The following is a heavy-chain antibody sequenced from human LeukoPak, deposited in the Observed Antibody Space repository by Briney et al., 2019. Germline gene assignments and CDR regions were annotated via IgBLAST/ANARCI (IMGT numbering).Heavy chain of an antibody. J-gene: IGHJ4*02. CDR1: GGSISSYY. Sequence: SETLSLTCTVSGGSISSYYWSWIRQPPGKGLEWIAYMYYSGSTNYNPSLKSRVTISVDTSKNQFSLRLSSVTAADTAVYYCARDDGYNFWYFDYWGQGTLVTVSS. CDR3: ARDDGYNFWYFDY. CDR2: MYYSGST. V-gene: IGHV4-59*01. D-gene: IGHD5-24*01.